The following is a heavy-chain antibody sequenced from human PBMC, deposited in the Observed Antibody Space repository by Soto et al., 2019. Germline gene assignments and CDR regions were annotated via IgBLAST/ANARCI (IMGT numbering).Heavy chain of an antibody. V-gene: IGHV1-69*13. CDR3: ARDNYYDSSGYYFRFDP. Sequence: SVKVSCKASGGTFSSYAISWVRQAPGQGLEWMGGIIPIFGTANYAQKFQGRVTITADESTSTAYMELSSLRSEDTAVYYCARDNYYDSSGYYFRFDPWGQGTLVTVSS. J-gene: IGHJ5*02. CDR2: IIPIFGTA. CDR1: GGTFSSYA. D-gene: IGHD3-22*01.